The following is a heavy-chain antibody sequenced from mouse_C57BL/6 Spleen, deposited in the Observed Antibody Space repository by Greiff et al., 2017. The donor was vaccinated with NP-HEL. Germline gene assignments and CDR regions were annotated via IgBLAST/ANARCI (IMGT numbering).Heavy chain of an antibody. J-gene: IGHJ3*01. CDR1: GFTFSSYT. CDR2: ISGGGGNT. Sequence: EVQRVESGGGLVKPGGSLKLSCAASGFTFSSYTMSWVRQTPEKRLEWVATISGGGGNTYYPDSVKGRFTISRDNAKNTLYLQMSSLRSEDTALYYCARQDYGNYVHFAYWGQGTLVTVSA. V-gene: IGHV5-9*01. CDR3: ARQDYGNYVHFAY. D-gene: IGHD2-1*01.